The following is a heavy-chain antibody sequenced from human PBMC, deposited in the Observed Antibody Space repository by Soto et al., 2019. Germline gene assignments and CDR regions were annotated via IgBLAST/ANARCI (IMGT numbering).Heavy chain of an antibody. J-gene: IGHJ4*02. CDR2: FYWDDDK. CDR1: GFSLRTTGVG. V-gene: IGHV2-5*02. Sequence: QITLKESGPTLVKPTQTLTLTCTYSGFSLRTTGVGVGWIRQPPGKALEWLGIFYWDDDKRYSPSLKNRLTLTNDISKSQVVLTLTNMDPVDTATYYCAHTWGLPFDYWGQVTLVIVSS. D-gene: IGHD3-16*01. CDR3: AHTWGLPFDY.